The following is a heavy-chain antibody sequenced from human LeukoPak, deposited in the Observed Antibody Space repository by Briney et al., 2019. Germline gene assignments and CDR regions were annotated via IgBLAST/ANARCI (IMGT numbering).Heavy chain of an antibody. CDR2: ISYDGTNT. Sequence: PGGSLRLSCAASGFTFTNYAMHWVRQAPGKGLEWVALISYDGTNTYYADSVKGRFTISRDNSKHTLCLHMNSLRDEDTALYSCARGPAGMFGWFDPWGQGTLVTVSS. CDR1: GFTFTNYA. CDR3: ARGPAGMFGWFDP. D-gene: IGHD3-10*02. V-gene: IGHV3-30-3*01. J-gene: IGHJ5*02.